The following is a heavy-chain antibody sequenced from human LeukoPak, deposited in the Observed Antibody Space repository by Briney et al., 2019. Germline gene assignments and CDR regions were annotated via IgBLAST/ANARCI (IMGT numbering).Heavy chain of an antibody. CDR3: ARLWSGYYLDAFDI. D-gene: IGHD3/OR15-3a*01. Sequence: GGSLRLSCAASGFTFSSYWMSWVRQPPGKGLEWVANIKQDGSEKYYVDSVKGRFTISRDNAKNPLYLQMNSLRAEDTAVYYCARLWSGYYLDAFDIWGQGTMVTVSS. CDR1: GFTFSSYW. V-gene: IGHV3-7*03. CDR2: IKQDGSEK. J-gene: IGHJ3*02.